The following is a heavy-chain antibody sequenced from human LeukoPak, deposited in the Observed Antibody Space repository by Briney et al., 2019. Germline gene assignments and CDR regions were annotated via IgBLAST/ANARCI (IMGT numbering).Heavy chain of an antibody. J-gene: IGHJ4*02. D-gene: IGHD3-9*01. CDR1: GFTFDNHA. Sequence: QPGGSLRLSCAASGFTFDNHAMHWVRQPPGKGLEWVSGISWNGAGIVYADSVRGRFTISRDNAKNSLYLQMNSLRAEDTAVYYCARILPGRPNPYYFDYWGQGTLVTVSS. V-gene: IGHV3-9*01. CDR3: ARILPGRPNPYYFDY. CDR2: ISWNGAGI.